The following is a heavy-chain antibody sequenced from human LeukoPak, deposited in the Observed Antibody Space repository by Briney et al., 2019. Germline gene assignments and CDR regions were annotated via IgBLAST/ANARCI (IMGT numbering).Heavy chain of an antibody. CDR2: INHSGST. Sequence: KTSETLSLTCAVYGGSFSGYYWSWIRQPPGKGLEWLGEINHSGSTNYNPSLKSRVTISVDTSKNQFSLKLSSVTAADTAVYYCARGFGRVLRYFDWLPAGGPWGQGTLVTVSS. D-gene: IGHD3-9*01. CDR1: GGSFSGYY. CDR3: ARGFGRVLRYFDWLPAGGP. V-gene: IGHV4-34*01. J-gene: IGHJ5*02.